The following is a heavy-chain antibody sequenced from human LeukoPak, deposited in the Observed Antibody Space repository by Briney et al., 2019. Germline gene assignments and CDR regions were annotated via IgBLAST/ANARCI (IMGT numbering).Heavy chain of an antibody. CDR3: ARVPPTTAHS. V-gene: IGHV3-21*01. D-gene: IGHD4-17*01. Sequence: GGSLRLSCAASGFTFSTYNMNWVRQTPEKGLEWVSSISHSSTYMYYTDSVKGRFTISRDNAKNSLYLQMNSLRAEDTAVYYCARVPPTTAHSWGQGTLVTVSS. CDR1: GFTFSTYN. J-gene: IGHJ4*02. CDR2: ISHSSTYM.